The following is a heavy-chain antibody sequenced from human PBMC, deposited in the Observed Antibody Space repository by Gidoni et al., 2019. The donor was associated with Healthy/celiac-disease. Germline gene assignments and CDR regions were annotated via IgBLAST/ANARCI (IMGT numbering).Heavy chain of an antibody. D-gene: IGHD1-7*01. Sequence: QVQLQESGPGLVKPSQTLSLTCPVSGGSISSGSYYWSWIRQPAGKGLEWIGRIYTSGSTNYNPSLKSRVTMSVDTSKNQFSLKLSAVTAADTAVYYCARGETGTRPFDYWGQGTLVTVSS. J-gene: IGHJ4*02. CDR3: ARGETGTRPFDY. CDR2: IYTSGST. CDR1: GGSISSGSYY. V-gene: IGHV4-61*02.